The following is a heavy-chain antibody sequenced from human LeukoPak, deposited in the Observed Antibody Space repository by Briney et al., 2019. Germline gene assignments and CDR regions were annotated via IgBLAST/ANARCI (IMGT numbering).Heavy chain of an antibody. Sequence: GGSLRLSCAASGFTVSSNHMNWVRQAPGKGLEWVSVIYSGGNTYYIDSVKDRFTISRDNSKNTLYIQMNSLRDEDTAGYYCAREYYSGGSCYPSFFDYWGQGTLVTVSS. V-gene: IGHV3-53*01. J-gene: IGHJ4*02. CDR1: GFTVSSNH. D-gene: IGHD2-15*01. CDR3: AREYYSGGSCYPSFFDY. CDR2: IYSGGNT.